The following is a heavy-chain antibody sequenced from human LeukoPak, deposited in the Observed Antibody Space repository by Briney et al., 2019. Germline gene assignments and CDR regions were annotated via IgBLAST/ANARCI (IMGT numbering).Heavy chain of an antibody. D-gene: IGHD3-16*02. Sequence: SETLSPTCSVSGGSISSYWWSWIPQPAGKGLEFIGRIYTTGRTNYNPSLKSRVSMSVDTSKNKFSLELRSVTAADTAVYFCARAGYTISSYRFDYWGQGALVTVSS. J-gene: IGHJ4*02. V-gene: IGHV4-4*07. CDR3: ARAGYTISSYRFDY. CDR2: IYTTGRT. CDR1: GGSISSYW.